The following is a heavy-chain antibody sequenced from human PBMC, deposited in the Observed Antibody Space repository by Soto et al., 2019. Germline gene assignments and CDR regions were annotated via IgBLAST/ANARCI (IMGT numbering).Heavy chain of an antibody. CDR2: IYYRGNT. J-gene: IGHJ4*02. CDR3: ARLEGLATISYYFDY. CDR1: GDSINSDNYY. D-gene: IGHD3-9*01. V-gene: IGHV4-39*01. Sequence: QLQLHESGPGLVKPSETLSLTCSVSGDSINSDNYYWGWIRQPPGKGLEWIGSIYYRGNTYYNPSLKTRVTISLDKSKSQFSLKLNSVTAADSAVYFCARLEGLATISYYFDYWGQGTLVTVSS.